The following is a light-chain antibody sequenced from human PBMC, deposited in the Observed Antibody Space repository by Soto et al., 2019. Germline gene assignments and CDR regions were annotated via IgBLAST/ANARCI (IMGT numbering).Light chain of an antibody. CDR3: QSYDSSLSGYV. J-gene: IGLJ1*01. Sequence: QSVLTQPPSLPGAPGQRFTISCTGSSPNIGAGYDVHWYQQLPGTAPKLLIYGNSNRPSGVPDRFSGSKSGTSASLAITGLQAEDEADYYCQSYDSSLSGYVFGTGTKVTVL. CDR1: SPNIGAGYD. CDR2: GNS. V-gene: IGLV1-40*01.